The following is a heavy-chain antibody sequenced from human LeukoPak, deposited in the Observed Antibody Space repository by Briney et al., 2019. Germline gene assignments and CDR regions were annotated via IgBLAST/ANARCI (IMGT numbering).Heavy chain of an antibody. V-gene: IGHV3-23*01. D-gene: IGHD3-16*02. Sequence: PGGSLRLSCAASGFTFSSYAMSWVRQAPGKGLEWVSGISGSGGSTYYADSVKGRFTISRDISKNTLYLQMSSLRAEDTAIYYCAKDTFGGLIVLGYWGQGTLVTVSS. CDR1: GFTFSSYA. CDR2: ISGSGGST. CDR3: AKDTFGGLIVLGY. J-gene: IGHJ4*02.